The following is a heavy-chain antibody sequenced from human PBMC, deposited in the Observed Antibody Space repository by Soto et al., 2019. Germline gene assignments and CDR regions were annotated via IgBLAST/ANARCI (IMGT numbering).Heavy chain of an antibody. CDR3: ARVIAVAGIVGRYYFDY. J-gene: IGHJ4*02. CDR1: GGSFSGYY. D-gene: IGHD6-19*01. V-gene: IGHV4-34*01. CDR2: INHSGST. Sequence: PSETLSLTCAVYGGSFSGYYWSWIRQPPGKGLEWIGEINHSGSTNYNPSLKSRVTISVDTSKNQFSLKLSSVTAADTAVYYCARVIAVAGIVGRYYFDYWGQGTLVTVSS.